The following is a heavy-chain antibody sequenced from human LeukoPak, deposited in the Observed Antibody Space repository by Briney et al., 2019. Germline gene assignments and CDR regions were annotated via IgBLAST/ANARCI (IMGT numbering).Heavy chain of an antibody. CDR2: INPSGGST. Sequence: ASVKVSCKASGYTFTTYYMHWVRQAPGQGLEWMGIINPSGGSTSNAQKFQGRVTMTRDTSTSTVYMELSSLSSEDTAVYYCAREVGGGASGQWGQGTLVTVSS. J-gene: IGHJ4*02. CDR1: GYTFTTYY. V-gene: IGHV1-46*01. D-gene: IGHD3-16*01. CDR3: AREVGGGASGQ.